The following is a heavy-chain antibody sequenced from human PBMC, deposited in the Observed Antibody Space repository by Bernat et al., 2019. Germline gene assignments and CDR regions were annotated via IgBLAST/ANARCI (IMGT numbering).Heavy chain of an antibody. D-gene: IGHD2-15*01. Sequence: QVQLQESGPGLVKPSETLSLTCTVSGGSISSYYWSWIRQPPGKGLEWIGYIYYCGSTNYNPSLKSRVTISVDTSKNQFSLKLSSVTAADTAVYYCASIDCSGGSCYFDYWGQGTLVTVSS. CDR3: ASIDCSGGSCYFDY. CDR1: GGSISSYY. V-gene: IGHV4-59*01. J-gene: IGHJ4*02. CDR2: IYYCGST.